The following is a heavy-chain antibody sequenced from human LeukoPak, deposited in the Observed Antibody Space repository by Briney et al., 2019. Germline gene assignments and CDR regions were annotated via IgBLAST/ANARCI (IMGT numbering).Heavy chain of an antibody. Sequence: PSETLSLTCSTVSGGSISSSTYYWGWTRQPPGKGLEWIGSIYYSGSTYYNPSLKSRVTISVDTSKNQFSLKLSSVTAADTAVYYCAGRMYSSSWYYFDYWGQGTLVTVSS. J-gene: IGHJ4*02. CDR1: GGSISSSTYY. CDR2: IYYSGST. D-gene: IGHD6-13*01. CDR3: AGRMYSSSWYYFDY. V-gene: IGHV4-39*01.